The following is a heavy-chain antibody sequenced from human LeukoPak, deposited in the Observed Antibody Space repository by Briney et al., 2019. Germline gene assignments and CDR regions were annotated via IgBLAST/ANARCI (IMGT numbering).Heavy chain of an antibody. J-gene: IGHJ3*02. D-gene: IGHD5-12*01. CDR1: GASTGHFY. V-gene: IGHV4-59*01. CDR2: MHNSGSS. Sequence: SETLSLTCTVSGASTGHFYWNWIRQPPGKGLEWIGYMHNSGSSKHSPSLKSRVTISIDTSKNQFSLQLTSVTAADTAIYYCARSAEWLRNAFDIWGQGTMVSVSS. CDR3: ARSAEWLRNAFDI.